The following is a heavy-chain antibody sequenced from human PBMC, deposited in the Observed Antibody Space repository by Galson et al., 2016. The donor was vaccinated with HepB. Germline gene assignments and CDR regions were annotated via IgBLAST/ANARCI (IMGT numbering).Heavy chain of an antibody. D-gene: IGHD1-26*01. J-gene: IGHJ4*02. CDR2: SYHTWHL. V-gene: IGHV4-61*08. CDR3: GTYLVGHGGTGY. CDR1: GVSVNSDAYH. Sequence: SETLSLTCSVPGVSVNSDAYHWSWIRQSPGKGLEWLGLSYHTWHLNDKLRGRVSMSIDTAKNQFSLSLTSLTAADTAVYYCGTYLVGHGGTGYWGQGTLVTVAS.